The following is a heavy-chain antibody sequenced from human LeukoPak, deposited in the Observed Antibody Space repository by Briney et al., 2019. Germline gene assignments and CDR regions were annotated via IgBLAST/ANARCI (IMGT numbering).Heavy chain of an antibody. CDR1: GGSISSYY. J-gene: IGHJ2*01. Sequence: SETLSLTCTVSGGSISSYYWSWIRQPPGKGLEWIGHIYYSGSTNYNPSLKSRVTISVDTSKNQFSLKLSSVTAADTAVYYCARDQDGGGDSNFDLWGRGTLVTVSS. CDR2: IYYSGST. V-gene: IGHV4-59*01. D-gene: IGHD2-21*01. CDR3: ARDQDGGGDSNFDL.